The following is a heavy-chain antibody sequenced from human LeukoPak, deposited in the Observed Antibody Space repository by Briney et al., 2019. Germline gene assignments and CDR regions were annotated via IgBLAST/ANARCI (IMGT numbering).Heavy chain of an antibody. CDR2: IYYSGRT. CDR3: ARQASWLPYFDL. CDR1: GGSVSNYY. V-gene: IGHV4-59*08. J-gene: IGHJ2*01. D-gene: IGHD5-12*01. Sequence: PSETLSLTCTVSGGSVSNYYWSWIRQSSGKGLEWIAYIYYSGRTNYNPSLKSRVTISVDTAENQFSLKLSSVTAADTALYFCARQASWLPYFDLWGRGTLVSVSS.